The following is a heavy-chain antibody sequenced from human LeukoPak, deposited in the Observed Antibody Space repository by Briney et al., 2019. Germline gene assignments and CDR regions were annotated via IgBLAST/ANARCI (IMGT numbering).Heavy chain of an antibody. CDR1: GFTFSSYA. CDR2: ISGSGGST. Sequence: PGGSLRLSCAASGFTFSSYAMSWVRQAPGKGLEWVSAISGSGGSTYYADSVKGRFTISRDNSKNTLYLRMNSLRAEDTAVYYCAKDPPLDVAAAGISEAWGQGTLVTVSS. J-gene: IGHJ5*02. CDR3: AKDPPLDVAAAGISEA. D-gene: IGHD6-13*01. V-gene: IGHV3-23*01.